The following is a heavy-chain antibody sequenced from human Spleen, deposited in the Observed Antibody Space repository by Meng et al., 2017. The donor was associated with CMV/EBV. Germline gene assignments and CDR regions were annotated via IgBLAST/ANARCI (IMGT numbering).Heavy chain of an antibody. CDR1: GLTFSSYA. D-gene: IGHD6-19*01. J-gene: IGHJ4*02. CDR2: ISGSGGGT. CDR3: AKGGYNSGRYYFDY. Sequence: GESLKISCAASGLTFSSYAMSWVRQAPGKGLEWVSAISGSGGGTYSADSVKGRFTISRDNSKNMLYLQMNSLRGEDTAVYYCAKGGYNSGRYYFDYWGQGTLVTVSS. V-gene: IGHV3-23*01.